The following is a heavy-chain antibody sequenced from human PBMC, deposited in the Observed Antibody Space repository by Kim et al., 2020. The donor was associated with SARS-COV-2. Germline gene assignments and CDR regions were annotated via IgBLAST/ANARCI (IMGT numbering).Heavy chain of an antibody. V-gene: IGHV3-33*05. J-gene: IGHJ4*02. CDR2: ISYDGSNK. D-gene: IGHD5-18*01. Sequence: GGSLRLSCAASGFTFSSYGMHWVRQAPGKGLEWVAVISYDGSNKYYADSVKGRFTISRDNSKNTLYLQMNSLRAEDTAVYYCARGAGDSYGYLFWGEPSTSGGFDYWGQGTLVTVSS. CDR1: GFTFSSYG. CDR3: ARGAGDSYGYLFWGEPSTSGGFDY.